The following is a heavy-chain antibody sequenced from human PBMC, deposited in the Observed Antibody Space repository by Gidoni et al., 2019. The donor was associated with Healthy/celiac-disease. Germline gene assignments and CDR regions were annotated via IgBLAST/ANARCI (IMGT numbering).Heavy chain of an antibody. J-gene: IGHJ4*02. D-gene: IGHD3-22*01. Sequence: QVQLVQAGAEVKKPGSWVKVCCKASGGPFSSYAISWVRQSPGQWLEWMGGIIPIFGTANYAQKFQGRFTITADKSTSTAYMELSSLRSEDTAVYYCASAVDDSSGSPFDYWGQGTLVTVSS. CDR3: ASAVDDSSGSPFDY. V-gene: IGHV1-69*06. CDR1: GGPFSSYA. CDR2: IIPIFGTA.